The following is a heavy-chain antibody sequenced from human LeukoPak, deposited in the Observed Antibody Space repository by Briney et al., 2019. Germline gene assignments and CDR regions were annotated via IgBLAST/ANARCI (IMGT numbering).Heavy chain of an antibody. Sequence: GASVKVSCKASGYTFTSYDINWVRQATGQGLEWMGWMNPNSGSTSYAQKFQGRVTMTRDMSTSTVYMELSSLRSEDTAVYYCARVTLAGVTTFLGYWGQGTLVTVSS. V-gene: IGHV1-8*01. CDR2: MNPNSGST. J-gene: IGHJ4*02. D-gene: IGHD4-17*01. CDR1: GYTFTSYD. CDR3: ARVTLAGVTTFLGY.